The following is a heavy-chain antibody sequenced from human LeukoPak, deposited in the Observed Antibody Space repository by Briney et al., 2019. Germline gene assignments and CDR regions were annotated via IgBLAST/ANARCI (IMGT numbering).Heavy chain of an antibody. Sequence: PSETMSLTCAVYSGSFSGYYWSWIRQPPGKGRGWIGEINHSGSTNYNPSLKSRVTISVDTSKNQFSLKLSFVTAADTSVYYCSLKVFVRKTRFDPWGQGTLVTVSS. V-gene: IGHV4-34*01. CDR1: SGSFSGYY. D-gene: IGHD1-14*01. CDR2: INHSGST. CDR3: SLKVFVRKTRFDP. J-gene: IGHJ5*02.